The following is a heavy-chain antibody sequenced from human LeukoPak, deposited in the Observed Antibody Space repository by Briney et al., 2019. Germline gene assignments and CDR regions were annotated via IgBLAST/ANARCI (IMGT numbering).Heavy chain of an antibody. CDR2: IKQDGSEK. D-gene: IGHD4-17*01. CDR3: ARAPGEGWFDP. CDR1: GFTFSSYW. J-gene: IGHJ5*02. Sequence: PGGSLRLSCAASGFTFSSYWMSWVRQAPGKGLEWVASIKQDGSEKYYVDSVKGRFTISRDNAKNSLYLQMNSLRAEDTALYCCARAPGEGWFDPWGQGTLVTVSS. V-gene: IGHV3-7*01.